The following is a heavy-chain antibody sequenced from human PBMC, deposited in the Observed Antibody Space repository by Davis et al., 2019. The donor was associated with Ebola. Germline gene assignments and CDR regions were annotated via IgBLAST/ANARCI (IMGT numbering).Heavy chain of an antibody. V-gene: IGHV7-4-1*02. CDR3: ASVGLDYYYYGMGV. CDR2: INTNTGNP. J-gene: IGHJ6*02. CDR1: GYTFTSYA. D-gene: IGHD3-16*01. Sequence: AASVKVSCKASGYTFTSYAMNWVRQAPGQGLEWMGWINTNTGNPTYAQGFAGRFVFSLDTSVSTAYMEISNLKAEDTADYYCASVGLDYYYYGMGVWGQGTTVTVSS.